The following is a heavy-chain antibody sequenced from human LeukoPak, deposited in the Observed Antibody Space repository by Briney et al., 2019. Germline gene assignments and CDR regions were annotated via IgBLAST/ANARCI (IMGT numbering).Heavy chain of an antibody. CDR3: AKVWGAESYYDFWSGRSYYFDY. Sequence: GGSLRLSCTASGFTFSSYSMNWVRQAPGKGLEWVSAISGSGGSTYYADSVKGRFTISRDNSKNTLYLQMNSLRAEDTAVYYCAKVWGAESYYDFWSGRSYYFDYWGQGTLVTVSS. CDR2: ISGSGGST. J-gene: IGHJ4*02. CDR1: GFTFSSYS. D-gene: IGHD3-3*01. V-gene: IGHV3-23*01.